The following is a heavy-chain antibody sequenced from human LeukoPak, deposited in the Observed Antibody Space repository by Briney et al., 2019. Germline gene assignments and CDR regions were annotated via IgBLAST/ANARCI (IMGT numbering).Heavy chain of an antibody. CDR1: GYTFSSFA. CDR2: ISYDESNK. V-gene: IGHV3-30*04. Sequence: GRSLRLSCVASGYTFSSFAMHWVRQAPGKGLEWVAVISYDESNKYYADSVKGRFTISRDNSKNTLSLQMNSLRAEDTAVYYCARDEQQLVFSYFDYWGQGTLVTVSS. CDR3: ARDEQQLVFSYFDY. J-gene: IGHJ4*02. D-gene: IGHD6-13*01.